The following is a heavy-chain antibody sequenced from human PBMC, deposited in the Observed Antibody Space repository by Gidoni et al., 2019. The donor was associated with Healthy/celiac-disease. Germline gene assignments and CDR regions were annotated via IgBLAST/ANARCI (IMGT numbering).Heavy chain of an antibody. Sequence: EVQLVQSGAAVTKPGESLQISCKGYGYSVPRSWIGWVRQMPGKGLEWMGFIYPGVSDTRYSPSFQGQVTISAYKSISTAYLQWSSLKASDTAMYYCARGDNWMMGVYFDYWCQGTLVTVSS. D-gene: IGHD1-20*01. CDR2: IYPGVSDT. CDR3: ARGDNWMMGVYFDY. CDR1: GYSVPRSW. J-gene: IGHJ4*02. V-gene: IGHV5-51*03.